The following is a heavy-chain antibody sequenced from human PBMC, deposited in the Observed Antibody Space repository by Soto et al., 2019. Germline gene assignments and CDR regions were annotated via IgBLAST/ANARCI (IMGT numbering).Heavy chain of an antibody. CDR1: GGSISSYY. CDR2: IYYSGST. J-gene: IGHJ6*02. D-gene: IGHD5-18*01. Sequence: SETLSLTCTVSGGSISSYYWSWIRQPPGKGLEWIGYIYYSGSTNYNPSLKSRVTISVDTSKNQFSLKLSSVTAADTAVYYCARDRVLREDSYGQYYNYGMDVWGQGTTVTVS. V-gene: IGHV4-59*01. CDR3: ARDRVLREDSYGQYYNYGMDV.